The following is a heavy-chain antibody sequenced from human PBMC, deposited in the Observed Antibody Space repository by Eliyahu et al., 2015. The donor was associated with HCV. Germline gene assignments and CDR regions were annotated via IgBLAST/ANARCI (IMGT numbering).Heavy chain of an antibody. D-gene: IGHD1-7*01. CDR3: ARHQTGTTGGYYALDV. CDR2: INPYSGDT. Sequence: QVQLVQSGAEVKKPGASVKVSCKASGYTFXDYYIHWVRQAPGQGLEWMGWINPYSGDTNYAQKFQDWVTMSSDTSSSTAHMDLRNLKSADTAVYYCARHQTGTTGGYYALDVWGQGTTVTVSS. V-gene: IGHV1-2*04. J-gene: IGHJ6*02. CDR1: GYTFXDYY.